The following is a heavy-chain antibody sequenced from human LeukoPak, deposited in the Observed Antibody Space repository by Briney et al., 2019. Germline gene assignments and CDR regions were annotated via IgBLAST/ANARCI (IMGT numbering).Heavy chain of an antibody. CDR2: IYSSGIT. Sequence: SETLSLTCSVSGGSISSYYWSWIRQPAGKGLEFIGRIYSSGITNYNPSLESRVTMSVDTSKNQFSLKLSSVTAADTAVYYCARVVRNNWFDPWGQGTLVTVSS. CDR3: ARVVRNNWFDP. J-gene: IGHJ5*02. CDR1: GGSISSYY. V-gene: IGHV4-4*07.